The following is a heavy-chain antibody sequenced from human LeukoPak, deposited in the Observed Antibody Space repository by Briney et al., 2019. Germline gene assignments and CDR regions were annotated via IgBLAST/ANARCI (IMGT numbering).Heavy chain of an antibody. CDR2: IYTSGST. Sequence: SQTLSLTCTVSGGSINSGSYYWSWIRQPAGKGLEWIGRIYTSGSTNYNPSLKSRVTISVDTSKNQFSLKLSSVTAADTAVYYCARSHWGYCSSTSCYNYYFDYWGQGTLVTVSS. V-gene: IGHV4-61*02. D-gene: IGHD2-2*01. CDR1: GGSINSGSYY. J-gene: IGHJ4*02. CDR3: ARSHWGYCSSTSCYNYYFDY.